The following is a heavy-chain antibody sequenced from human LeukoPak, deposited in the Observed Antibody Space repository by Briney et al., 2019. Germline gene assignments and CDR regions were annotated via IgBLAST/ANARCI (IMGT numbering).Heavy chain of an antibody. J-gene: IGHJ4*02. V-gene: IGHV1-2*02. CDR2: INPHSGGT. CDR3: ATQRGSYLWGTDFDY. CDR1: GYTFTDYY. Sequence: ASVKVSCKASGYTFTDYYMHWVRQAPGQGLEWMGWINPHSGGTKYAQKFQGRVTMTRDTPISTAYMELSRLTSDDTAVYYCATQRGSYLWGTDFDYWGQGTLVTVSS. D-gene: IGHD3-16*01.